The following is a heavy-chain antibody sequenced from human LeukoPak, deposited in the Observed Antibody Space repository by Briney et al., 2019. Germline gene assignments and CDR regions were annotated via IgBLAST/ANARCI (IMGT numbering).Heavy chain of an antibody. V-gene: IGHV1-46*01. D-gene: IGHD2-21*02. Sequence: GASVKVSCETSGYTFRTYYIYWVRQAPGQGLEWMGRFTPSGGTTKYAQNFQGRVTMTRDTSTNTVYMELSSLRSDDTAVYYCARGDCSEGNCYSDYWGQGTLFTVSS. J-gene: IGHJ4*02. CDR2: FTPSGGTT. CDR3: ARGDCSEGNCYSDY. CDR1: GYTFRTYY.